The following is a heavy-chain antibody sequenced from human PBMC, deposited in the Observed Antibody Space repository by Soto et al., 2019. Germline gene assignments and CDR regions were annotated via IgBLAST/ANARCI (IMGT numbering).Heavy chain of an antibody. CDR3: ARGSDYDSSGYYYSWFDP. D-gene: IGHD3-22*01. CDR1: GGTFSSYA. J-gene: IGHJ5*02. V-gene: IGHV1-69*13. Sequence: SVKVSCKASGGTFSSYAISWVRQAPGQGLEWMGGIIPIFGTANYAQKFQGRVTITADESTSTAYMELSSLRSEDTAVYYCARGSDYDSSGYYYSWFDPWGQGTLVTVSS. CDR2: IIPIFGTA.